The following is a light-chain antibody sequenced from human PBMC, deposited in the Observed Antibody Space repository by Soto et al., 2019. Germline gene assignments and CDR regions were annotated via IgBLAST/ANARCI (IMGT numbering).Light chain of an antibody. Sequence: QSVLTQPPSASGTPGQRVTISCSGSSSNIGSNTVNWYQQLPGTAPKLLIYSNNQRPSGVPDRFSGSKSGTSASLAISGLKLEDEVDYYCAAWDDGLNGFCVFGTGTKVTVL. V-gene: IGLV1-44*01. CDR1: SSNIGSNT. CDR3: AAWDDGLNGFCV. J-gene: IGLJ1*01. CDR2: SNN.